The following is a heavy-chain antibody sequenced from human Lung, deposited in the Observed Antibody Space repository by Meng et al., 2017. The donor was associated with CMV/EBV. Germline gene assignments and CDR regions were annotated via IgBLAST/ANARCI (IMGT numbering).Heavy chain of an antibody. CDR1: GGSISSSNYY. D-gene: IGHD3-3*01. CDR3: ARDRLYYLWSGYVNYYGIDV. CDR2: IYYSGSM. V-gene: IGHV4-39*07. Sequence: SETLSLTCTVPGGSISSSNYYWGWIRQPPGKGLEWIGSIYYSGSMFYNPSLKSRVTISVDTAKNQFSLKLSSVTAADTAVYYCARDRLYYLWSGYVNYYGIDVWGQGTTVXVSS. J-gene: IGHJ6*02.